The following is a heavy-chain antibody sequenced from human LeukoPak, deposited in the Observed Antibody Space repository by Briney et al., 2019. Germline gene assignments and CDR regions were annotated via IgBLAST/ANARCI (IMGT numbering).Heavy chain of an antibody. CDR1: GGSISSGGYY. CDR3: TRDVKGSDAFDI. Sequence: PSETLSLTCTVSGGSISSGGYYWSWIRQHPGKGLEWIGYFYYSGSTYYNPSLKSRVTIPIDTSKNQFSLKLTSVTAADTAVYYCTRDVKGSDAFDIWGQGTMVTVSS. V-gene: IGHV4-31*03. J-gene: IGHJ3*02. CDR2: FYYSGST.